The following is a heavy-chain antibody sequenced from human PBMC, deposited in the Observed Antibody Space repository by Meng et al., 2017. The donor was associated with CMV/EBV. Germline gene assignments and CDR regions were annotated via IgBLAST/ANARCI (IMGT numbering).Heavy chain of an antibody. CDR2: INPNSGGT. Sequence: ASVLVSCKAAGYTFTGYYMHWGRPAPGQGLEWMGWINPNSGGTNYAQKLQGRVTMTRDTSISTAYMELSRLRADDTAVYYCARGGIAVAGTYDYWGQGTLVTVSS. J-gene: IGHJ4*02. V-gene: IGHV1-2*02. D-gene: IGHD6-19*01. CDR3: ARGGIAVAGTYDY. CDR1: GYTFTGYY.